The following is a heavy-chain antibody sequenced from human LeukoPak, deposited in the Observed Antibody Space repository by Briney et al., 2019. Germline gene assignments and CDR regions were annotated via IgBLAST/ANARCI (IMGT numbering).Heavy chain of an antibody. CDR3: AVAYYDFWSGARLYYFDY. CDR2: MNPNSGNT. Sequence: GASVKVSCKASGYTFTSYDINWVRQATGQGLEWMGWMNPNSGNTGYAQKFQGRVTITADKSTSTAYMELSRLRSDDTAVYYCAVAYYDFWSGARLYYFDYWGQGTLVTVSS. CDR1: GYTFTSYD. D-gene: IGHD3-3*01. V-gene: IGHV1-8*01. J-gene: IGHJ4*02.